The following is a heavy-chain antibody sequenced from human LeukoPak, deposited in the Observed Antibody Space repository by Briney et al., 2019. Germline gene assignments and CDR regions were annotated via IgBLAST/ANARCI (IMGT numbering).Heavy chain of an antibody. V-gene: IGHV3-48*03. CDR2: ISSSGSTI. Sequence: PGGSLRLSCAASGFTFSSYEMNWVRQAPGKGLEWVSYISSSGSTIYYADSVKGRFTISRDNAKNSLYLQMNSLRAEDTAVYYCARGGGQQLDIDYWGQGTLVTVSS. J-gene: IGHJ4*02. CDR3: ARGGGQQLDIDY. D-gene: IGHD6-13*01. CDR1: GFTFSSYE.